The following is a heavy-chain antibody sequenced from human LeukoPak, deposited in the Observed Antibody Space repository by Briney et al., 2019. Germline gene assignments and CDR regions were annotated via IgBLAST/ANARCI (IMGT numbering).Heavy chain of an antibody. CDR2: IYYSGST. D-gene: IGHD2-15*01. V-gene: IGHV4-59*08. CDR1: GGSISRNY. CDR3: ARLISSRAMDY. Sequence: SETLSLTCTVSGGSISRNYWSWIRQPPGKGLEWIGYIYYSGSTNYNPSLKSRVTISVDTSKNQFSLKLSSVTAADTAVYYCARLISSRAMDYWGQGTLVTVSS. J-gene: IGHJ4*02.